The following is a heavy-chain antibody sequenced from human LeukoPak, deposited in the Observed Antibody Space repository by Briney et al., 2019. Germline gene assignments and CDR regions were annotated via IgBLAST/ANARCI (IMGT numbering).Heavy chain of an antibody. D-gene: IGHD1-1*01. CDR1: GYTFTSYG. Sequence: GASVKVSCKASGYTFTSYGISWVRQAPGQGLEWMGWISAYNGNTNYAQKLQGRVTMTTDTSTSTAYMELRGLRSDDTAVYYCARDLYNWNDPPPFPFVYWGQGTLVTVSS. CDR3: ARDLYNWNDPPPFPFVY. J-gene: IGHJ4*02. V-gene: IGHV1-18*01. CDR2: ISAYNGNT.